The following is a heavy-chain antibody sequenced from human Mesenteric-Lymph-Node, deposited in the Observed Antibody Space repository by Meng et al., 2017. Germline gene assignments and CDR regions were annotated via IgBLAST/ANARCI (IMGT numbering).Heavy chain of an antibody. CDR2: VKSKNEGETT. CDR1: GFAFNERW. CDR3: ASMLYGSYQNRDAFDI. Sequence: GESLKISCAASGFAFNERWMSWVRQAPGKGLEWVGRVKSKNEGETTDYAAPVKGRVTISRDDSMFTLYLQMNSLKIEDTAIYYCASMLYGSYQNRDAFDIWGQGTMVTVSS. D-gene: IGHD1-14*01. V-gene: IGHV3-15*01. J-gene: IGHJ3*02.